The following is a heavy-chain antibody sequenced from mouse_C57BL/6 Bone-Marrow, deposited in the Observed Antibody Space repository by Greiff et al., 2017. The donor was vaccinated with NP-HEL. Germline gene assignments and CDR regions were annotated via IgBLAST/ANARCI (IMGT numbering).Heavy chain of an antibody. CDR1: GYTFTSYW. CDR2: IDPSDSYT. V-gene: IGHV1-69*01. J-gene: IGHJ3*01. Sequence: QVQLQQPGAELVMPGASVKLSCKASGYTFTSYWMHWVKQRPGQGLEWIGEIDPSDSYTNNNQKFKGKSTLTVDKTSSTAYMQLSSLTSEDSAVYYCASYYGSSRAWFAYWGQGTLVTVSA. CDR3: ASYYGSSRAWFAY. D-gene: IGHD1-1*01.